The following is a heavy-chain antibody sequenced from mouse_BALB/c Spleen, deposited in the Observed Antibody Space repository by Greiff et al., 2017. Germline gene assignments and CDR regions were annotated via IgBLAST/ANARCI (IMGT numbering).Heavy chain of an antibody. J-gene: IGHJ3*01. V-gene: IGHV1S29*02. Sequence: VQLQQSGPELVKPGASVKISCKASGYTFTDYNMHWVKQSHGKSLEWIGYIYPYNGGTGYNQKFKSKATLTVDNSSSTAYMELRSLTSEDSAVYYCARGLYDYGGFAYWGQGTLVTVSA. CDR3: ARGLYDYGGFAY. CDR1: GYTFTDYN. CDR2: IYPYNGGT. D-gene: IGHD2-4*01.